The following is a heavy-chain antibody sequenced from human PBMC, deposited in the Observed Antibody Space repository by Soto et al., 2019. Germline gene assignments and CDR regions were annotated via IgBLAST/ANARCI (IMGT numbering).Heavy chain of an antibody. CDR1: GYTFTDFY. D-gene: IGHD2-8*01. CDR3: AGDPMGRGAAHSCGMDV. CDR2: VNPNSGGT. V-gene: IGHV1-2*02. J-gene: IGHJ6*02. Sequence: QVQLEQSGPKVKKPGASVMVSCKASGYTFTDFYIHWVRQAPGQGLEWMGWVNPNSGGTFYAQRFQGRVTMTRDTSMNTAYMQLNRLRSDDTPVYYCAGDPMGRGAAHSCGMDVWGQATTVTVSS.